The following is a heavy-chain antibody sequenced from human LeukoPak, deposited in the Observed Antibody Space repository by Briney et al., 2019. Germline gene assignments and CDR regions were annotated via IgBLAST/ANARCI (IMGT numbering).Heavy chain of an antibody. CDR1: GDSISSSSYY. J-gene: IGHJ4*02. Sequence: SETLSLTCTVSGDSISSSSYYWGWIRQPPGKGLEWIGSIYYSGSTYYNPSLKSRVTISVDTSKNQFSLKLSSVTAADTAVYYCARHQRGRIAAAGYFDYWGQGTLVTVSS. V-gene: IGHV4-39*01. CDR3: ARHQRGRIAAAGYFDY. D-gene: IGHD6-13*01. CDR2: IYYSGST.